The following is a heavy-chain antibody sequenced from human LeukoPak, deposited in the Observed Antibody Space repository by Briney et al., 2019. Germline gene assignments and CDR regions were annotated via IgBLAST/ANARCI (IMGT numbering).Heavy chain of an antibody. CDR3: ARGRHEGDY. CDR1: GFNFSNYG. CDR2: IRYDGSYK. Sequence: PGGSLRLSCAASGFNFSNYGMHWVRQAPGKGLEWVAVIRYDGSYKYYAESVKGRFTVSRDNAKNTLYLQMNSLRTEDTAIYYCARGRHEGDYWGQGTLVTVSS. V-gene: IGHV3-33*01. J-gene: IGHJ4*02.